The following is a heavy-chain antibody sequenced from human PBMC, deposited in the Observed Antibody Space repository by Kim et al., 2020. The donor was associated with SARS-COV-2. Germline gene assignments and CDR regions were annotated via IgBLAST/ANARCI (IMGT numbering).Heavy chain of an antibody. D-gene: IGHD3-9*01. CDR1: GFTFSSYG. CDR3: ARGDILTGFDMGAFDY. V-gene: IGHV3-33*01. J-gene: IGHJ4*02. CDR2: IWYDGSNK. Sequence: GGSLRLSCAASGFTFSSYGMHWVRQAPGKGLEWVAVIWYDGSNKYYADSVKGRFTISRDNSKNTLYLQMNSLRAEDTAVYYCARGDILTGFDMGAFDYWGQGTLVTVSS.